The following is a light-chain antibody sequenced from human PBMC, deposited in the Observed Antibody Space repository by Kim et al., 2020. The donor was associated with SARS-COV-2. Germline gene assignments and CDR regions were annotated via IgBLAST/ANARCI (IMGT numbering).Light chain of an antibody. Sequence: QSVLTQPPSASGTPGQRVTISCSGSNSNIGGNYVYWYHQLPGTAPKLLIYKNNQRPSGVPDRFSASKSGTSASLAISGLRSEDEADYYCATWDDSLSPQWVFGGGTQLTVL. CDR2: KNN. V-gene: IGLV1-47*01. J-gene: IGLJ3*02. CDR1: NSNIGGNY. CDR3: ATWDDSLSPQWV.